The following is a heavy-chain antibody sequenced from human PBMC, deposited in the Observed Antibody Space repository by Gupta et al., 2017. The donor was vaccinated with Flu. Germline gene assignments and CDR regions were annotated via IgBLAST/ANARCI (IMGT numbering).Heavy chain of an antibody. Sequence: QDQVVESGVGVSPPGGSLRLTCTSTGSFFTHSAVHWVRQAPGKGLEWVALIAYDGSSRSYEDYLWGRFTISRGSSRTTVYLEMDNLRLEDTAVYVCAVERHPGLRVSHAMDVWGQGTTVTVSS. D-gene: IGHD3-10*01. J-gene: IGHJ6*02. CDR1: GSFFTHSA. CDR3: AVERHPGLRVSHAMDV. CDR2: IAYDGSSR. V-gene: IGHV3-30*03.